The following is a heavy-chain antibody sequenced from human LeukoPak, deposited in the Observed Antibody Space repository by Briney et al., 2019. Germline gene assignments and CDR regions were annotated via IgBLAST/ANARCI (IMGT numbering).Heavy chain of an antibody. D-gene: IGHD6-19*01. Sequence: PSGTLSLTCAVSGGSISSTNWWSWVRQPPGKGLEWIGEIYHSGSTNYNPSLKSRVTMLVDKSKNQFSLKLTSVTAADTAIYYCARVLVYLDLGHSSDWYKDSYYYYMDVWGKGTTVTVSS. V-gene: IGHV4-4*02. CDR3: ARVLVYLDLGHSSDWYKDSYYYYMDV. CDR2: IYHSGST. J-gene: IGHJ6*03. CDR1: GGSISSTNW.